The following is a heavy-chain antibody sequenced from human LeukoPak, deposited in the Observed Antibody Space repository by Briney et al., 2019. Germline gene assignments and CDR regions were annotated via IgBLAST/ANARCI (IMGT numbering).Heavy chain of an antibody. Sequence: ASVKVSCKASGYTFTSYYMHWVRQAPGQGLEWMGIINPSGGSTSYAQKFQGRVTMTRDTSTSTVYMELSSLRSEDTAVYYCAIRGRYCSSTSCPPNAFDIWGQGTMVTVSS. CDR2: INPSGGST. D-gene: IGHD2-2*01. J-gene: IGHJ3*02. V-gene: IGHV1-46*01. CDR1: GYTFTSYY. CDR3: AIRGRYCSSTSCPPNAFDI.